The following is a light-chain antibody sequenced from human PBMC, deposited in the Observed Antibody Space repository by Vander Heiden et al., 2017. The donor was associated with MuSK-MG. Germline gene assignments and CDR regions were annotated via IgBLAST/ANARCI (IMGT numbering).Light chain of an antibody. V-gene: IGLV2-23*02. Sequence: QSALTQPASVSGSPGQSITISCTGTSSDVGSYNLVSWYQQHPGKAPILMMYEVSKRPSGVPNRFSGSKSGNTASLTISGLQAEDEADYYCCSYAGSSSVFGTGTKVTVL. CDR2: EVS. CDR1: SSDVGSYNL. J-gene: IGLJ1*01. CDR3: CSYAGSSSV.